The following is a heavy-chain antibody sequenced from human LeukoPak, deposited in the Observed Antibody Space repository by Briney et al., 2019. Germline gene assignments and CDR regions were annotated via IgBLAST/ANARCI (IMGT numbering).Heavy chain of an antibody. Sequence: GRSLRLSCAASGFTFSSYGMHWVRQAPGKGLEWVAVISYDGSNKYYADSVKGRFTISRDNSKNTLYLQMNSLRAEDTAVYYCARRAAAGRSAFDYWGQGTLVAVSS. CDR3: ARRAAAGRSAFDY. D-gene: IGHD6-13*01. J-gene: IGHJ4*02. CDR1: GFTFSSYG. V-gene: IGHV3-30*03. CDR2: ISYDGSNK.